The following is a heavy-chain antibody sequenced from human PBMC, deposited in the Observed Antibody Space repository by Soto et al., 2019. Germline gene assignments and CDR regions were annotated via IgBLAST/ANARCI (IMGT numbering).Heavy chain of an antibody. Sequence: EASVKVSCKASGYSFGTSGISWVRQAPGQGLEWMGWISAYNGNTNYEQKLQDRVTMTTDTSTSTAYLELRSLRSDDTAVYYCARAGHYYDSSGYANWGQGTLVTVPS. CDR1: GYSFGTSG. CDR3: ARAGHYYDSSGYAN. V-gene: IGHV1-18*01. J-gene: IGHJ4*02. D-gene: IGHD3-22*01. CDR2: ISAYNGNT.